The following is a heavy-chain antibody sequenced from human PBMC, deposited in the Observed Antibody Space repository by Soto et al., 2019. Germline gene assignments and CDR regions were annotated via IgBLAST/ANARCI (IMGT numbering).Heavy chain of an antibody. Sequence: SVQVSCKASGYTFTGYYMHWVRQAPGQGLEWMGWINPNSGGTNYAQKFQGWVTMTRDTSISTAYMELSRLRSDDTAVYYCARSTYDILTGYWSAGWFDPWGQGTLVTVSS. D-gene: IGHD3-9*01. CDR1: GYTFTGYY. CDR2: INPNSGGT. CDR3: ARSTYDILTGYWSAGWFDP. J-gene: IGHJ5*02. V-gene: IGHV1-2*04.